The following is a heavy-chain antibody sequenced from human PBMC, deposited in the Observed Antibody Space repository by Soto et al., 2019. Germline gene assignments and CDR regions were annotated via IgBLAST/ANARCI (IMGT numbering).Heavy chain of an antibody. CDR3: AVSRGFDSSGYSGYYYGMDV. V-gene: IGHV3-30-3*01. D-gene: IGHD3-22*01. J-gene: IGHJ6*02. Sequence: GGSLRLYCAASGFTFSNYAMYWVRQAPGKGLEWVAVISYDGNNKYYADSVKGRFTISRDNSKNTLYLQMDSLRPDDTALYYCAVSRGFDSSGYSGYYYGMDVWGQGTTVTVSS. CDR1: GFTFSNYA. CDR2: ISYDGNNK.